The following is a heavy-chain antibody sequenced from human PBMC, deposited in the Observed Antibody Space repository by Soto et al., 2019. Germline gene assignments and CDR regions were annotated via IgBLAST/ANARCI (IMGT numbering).Heavy chain of an antibody. J-gene: IGHJ6*02. D-gene: IGHD2-15*01. CDR2: PITMFGTV. Sequence: QVQLVQSGAEVKKPGSSVKVSCKASGGTFSSYAISWVRQAPVQGLEWMGSPITMFGTVNYPQKFQGRVTISADKYTSTAYMERSSLRSEDTALYYCARGGCASRDAGGYYYGMDIWGLGTTVTVSS. V-gene: IGHV1-69*06. CDR1: GGTFSSYA. CDR3: ARGGCASRDAGGYYYGMDI.